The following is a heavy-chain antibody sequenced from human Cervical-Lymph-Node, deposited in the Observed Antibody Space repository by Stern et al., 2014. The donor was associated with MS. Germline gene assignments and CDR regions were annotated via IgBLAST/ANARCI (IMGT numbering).Heavy chain of an antibody. J-gene: IGHJ3*01. Sequence: MQLVESGAEARMPGASVKVTCKTSGYRFTTYDFNWVRQAPGQGLEWMGWVNPDSGTTGYAPKFQGRLTLTTTTSLKTTSMELRSLRPDDTAVYYCARGGRGAFDVWGQGTTVTVSS. CDR3: ARGGRGAFDV. CDR2: VNPDSGTT. V-gene: IGHV1-8*01. CDR1: GYRFTTYD. D-gene: IGHD1-14*01.